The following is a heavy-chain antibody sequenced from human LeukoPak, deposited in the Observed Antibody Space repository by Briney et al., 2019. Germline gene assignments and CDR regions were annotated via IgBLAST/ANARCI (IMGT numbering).Heavy chain of an antibody. Sequence: ASVKVSCKASGGTFSSYAISWVRQAPGQGLEWMGWISAYNGNTNYAQKLQGRVTMTTDTSTSTAYMELRSLRSDDTAVYYCARLQTTVTTGGYYYGMDVWGQGTTVTVSS. CDR1: GGTFSSYA. J-gene: IGHJ6*02. CDR3: ARLQTTVTTGGYYYGMDV. V-gene: IGHV1-18*01. D-gene: IGHD4-11*01. CDR2: ISAYNGNT.